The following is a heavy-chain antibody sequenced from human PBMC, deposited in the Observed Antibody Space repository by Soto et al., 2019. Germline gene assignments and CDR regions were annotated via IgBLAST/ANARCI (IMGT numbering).Heavy chain of an antibody. J-gene: IGHJ3*01. D-gene: IGHD1-26*01. V-gene: IGHV3-74*01. CDR3: SRGDRGAFDL. CDR2: IHSDGSST. Sequence: EVQLVESGGGLVRPGGSLRLSCAASGFTFSYYWMHWVRQAPGKGLVWVSRIHSDGSSTTYADFVKGRFIISRDNARKKVGFQMNRGRGEETAVYFCSRGDRGAFDLWGQGEVVTVS. CDR1: GFTFSYYW.